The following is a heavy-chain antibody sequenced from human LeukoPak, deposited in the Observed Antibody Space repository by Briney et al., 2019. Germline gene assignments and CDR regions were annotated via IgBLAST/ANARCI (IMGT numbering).Heavy chain of an antibody. V-gene: IGHV3-53*01. CDR3: ARRTSPSASPGGKYFQH. D-gene: IGHD1-14*01. CDR2: IYNGGST. J-gene: IGHJ1*01. Sequence: GGSLRLSCAASGFTFSSYWMHWVRQAPGKGLEWVSVIYNGGSTYYADSVKGRFTISRDESKNTLYLQMNSLRAEDTAVYYCARRTSPSASPGGKYFQHWGQGTLVTVSS. CDR1: GFTFSSYW.